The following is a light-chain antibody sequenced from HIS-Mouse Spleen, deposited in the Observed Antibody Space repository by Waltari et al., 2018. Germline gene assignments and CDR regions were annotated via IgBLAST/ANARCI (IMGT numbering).Light chain of an antibody. CDR2: DAS. CDR3: QQYDNLPVFT. J-gene: IGKJ3*01. Sequence: DIQMTQSPSSLSASVGDRVTITCQASQDISNYFNWYQQKPGKAPKLLIYDASNLETGVPSRFSGSGSGTDFTFTISSLQPEDIATYYCQQYDNLPVFTFGPGTKVDIK. V-gene: IGKV1-33*01. CDR1: QDISNY.